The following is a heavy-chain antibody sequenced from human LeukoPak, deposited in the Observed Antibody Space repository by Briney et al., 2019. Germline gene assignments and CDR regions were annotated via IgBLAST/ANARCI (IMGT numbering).Heavy chain of an antibody. CDR2: ISNDGSNE. CDR1: GFSFSTYT. V-gene: IGHV3-30*04. CDR3: ARGEYCSGGTCFLIDT. D-gene: IGHD2-15*01. Sequence: GGSLRLSCAASGFSFSTYTMHWVRQAPGKGLEWVALISNDGSNEYYADSVKGRSTVSRDNSENMVYLQLNSLKPEDTAVYFCARGEYCSGGTCFLIDTWGQGTQVTVSS. J-gene: IGHJ5*02.